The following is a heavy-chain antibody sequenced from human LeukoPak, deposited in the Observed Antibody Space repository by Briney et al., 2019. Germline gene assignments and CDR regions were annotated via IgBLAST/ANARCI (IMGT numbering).Heavy chain of an antibody. Sequence: SETLSLTCTVSGGSISSYYWSWIRQPPGKGLEWTGYIYYSGSTNYNPSLKSRATISVDTSKNQFSLKLSSVTAADTAVYYCARGGSPGDLLGYWGQGTLVTVSS. CDR1: GGSISSYY. J-gene: IGHJ4*02. D-gene: IGHD1-26*01. CDR2: IYYSGST. V-gene: IGHV4-59*01. CDR3: ARGGSPGDLLGY.